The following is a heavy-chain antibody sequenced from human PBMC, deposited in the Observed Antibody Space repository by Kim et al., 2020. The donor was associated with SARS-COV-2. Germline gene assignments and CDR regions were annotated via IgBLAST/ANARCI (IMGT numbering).Heavy chain of an antibody. CDR1: GFTFSSYA. V-gene: IGHV3-23*01. CDR2: ISGSGGST. J-gene: IGHJ6*02. Sequence: GGSLRLSCAASGFTFSSYAMSWVRQAPGKGLEWVSAISGSGGSTYYADSVKGRFTISRDNSKNTLYLQMNSLRAEDTAVYYCAKEDSGSGYYLGLYYYYYGMDVWGQGTTVTVSS. D-gene: IGHD3-22*01. CDR3: AKEDSGSGYYLGLYYYYYGMDV.